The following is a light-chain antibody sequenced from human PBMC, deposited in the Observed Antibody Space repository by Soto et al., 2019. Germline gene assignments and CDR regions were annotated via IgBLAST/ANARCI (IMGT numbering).Light chain of an antibody. J-gene: IGKJ1*01. CDR2: GAS. Sequence: EIVMTQSPATLSVSPGERATLSCRASQSVSTTLAWYQQTPGQAPRLLIFGASARATGIPARFSGSGSGTEFTLTISILQSEDFAVYYCQKYNNWLVTFGQGTKVEIK. CDR3: QKYNNWLVT. CDR1: QSVSTT. V-gene: IGKV3-15*01.